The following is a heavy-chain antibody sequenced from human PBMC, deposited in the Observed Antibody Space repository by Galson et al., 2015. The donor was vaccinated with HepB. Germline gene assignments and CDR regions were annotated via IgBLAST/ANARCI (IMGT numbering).Heavy chain of an antibody. Sequence: SLRLSCAASGFTFSSYAMSWVRQAPGKGLEWVSTFSGSGGSTYYADSMKGRFTISRDNSKNTLYLQMNSLRAEDTAVYYCAKEGYYDFWSGYYYDYWGQGTLVTVSS. CDR3: AKEGYYDFWSGYYYDY. J-gene: IGHJ4*02. D-gene: IGHD3-3*01. CDR1: GFTFSSYA. CDR2: FSGSGGST. V-gene: IGHV3-23*01.